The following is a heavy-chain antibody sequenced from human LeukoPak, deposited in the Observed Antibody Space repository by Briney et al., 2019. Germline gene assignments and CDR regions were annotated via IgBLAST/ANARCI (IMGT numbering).Heavy chain of an antibody. V-gene: IGHV3-23*01. Sequence: GGSLRLSWAASGLTFSRYAMSWARQAAGRWLGWVSSISGSGGSTYYADSVNSPFTTSTDTSKKTLYMQTNSLRAEDMAVYYCANSRLRRQLPFHPNFHSWGQGTLVTVSS. D-gene: IGHD2-2*01. CDR3: ANSRLRRQLPFHPNFHS. CDR1: GLTFSRYA. J-gene: IGHJ4*02. CDR2: ISGSGGST.